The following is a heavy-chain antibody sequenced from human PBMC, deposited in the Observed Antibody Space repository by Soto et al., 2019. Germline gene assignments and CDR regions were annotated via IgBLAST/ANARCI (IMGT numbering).Heavy chain of an antibody. D-gene: IGHD6-6*01. J-gene: IGHJ5*02. CDR2: IKQDGSEK. CDR3: ARDEHSGSSLGWFDP. V-gene: IGHV3-7*03. CDR1: GFTFSSYW. Sequence: GSLRLACSASGFTFSSYWMSWVRQAPGKGLEWVANIKQDGSEKYYVDSVKGRFTISRDNAKNSLYLQMNSLRAEDTAVYYCARDEHSGSSLGWFDPWGQGTLVTVYS.